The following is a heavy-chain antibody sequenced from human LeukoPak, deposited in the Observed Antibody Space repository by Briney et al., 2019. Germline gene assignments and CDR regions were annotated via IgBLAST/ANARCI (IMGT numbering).Heavy chain of an antibody. D-gene: IGHD3-16*01. CDR1: GFNFSTHT. CDR2: INKRSTYI. V-gene: IGHV3-21*01. Sequence: PGGSLRLSCAASGFNFSTHTMNWVRQAPGKGLEWVSSINKRSTYIYYTDSVKGRFTISRDNAKNSLYLQMNSLRAEDTAVYYCARDLFDFYTWGSYGSFDIWGQGTMVTVSS. CDR3: ARDLFDFYTWGSYGSFDI. J-gene: IGHJ3*02.